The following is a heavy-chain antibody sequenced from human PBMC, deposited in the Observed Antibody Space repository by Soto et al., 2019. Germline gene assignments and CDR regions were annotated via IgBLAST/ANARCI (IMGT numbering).Heavy chain of an antibody. CDR3: ARDDIPGIAVATYGMDV. V-gene: IGHV3-33*01. Sequence: QVQLVESGGGVVQPGRSLRLSCAASGFTFSSYGMHWVRQAPGKGLEWVAVIWYDGSNKYYADSVKGRFTISRDNSKNTLYLQMNSLRAEDTAVYYCARDDIPGIAVATYGMDVWGQGTTVIVSS. CDR1: GFTFSSYG. J-gene: IGHJ6*02. CDR2: IWYDGSNK. D-gene: IGHD6-19*01.